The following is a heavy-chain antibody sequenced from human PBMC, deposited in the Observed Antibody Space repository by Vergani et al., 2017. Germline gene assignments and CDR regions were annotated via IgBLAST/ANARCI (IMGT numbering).Heavy chain of an antibody. D-gene: IGHD5-18*01. CDR1: GFTFSSYW. Sequence: EVQLVESGGGLVQPGGSLRLSCAASGFTFSSYWMHWVRQAPGKGLAWVSRINSDGSSTSYADSVKGRFTISRDNTKNTLYLQMNSMRAEDTAVYYCAREGIRPMDVWGKGTTVTVYS. V-gene: IGHV3-74*01. J-gene: IGHJ6*04. CDR3: AREGIRPMDV. CDR2: INSDGSST.